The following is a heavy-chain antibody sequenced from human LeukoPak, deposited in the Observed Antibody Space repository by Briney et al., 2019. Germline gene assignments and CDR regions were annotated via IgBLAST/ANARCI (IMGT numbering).Heavy chain of an antibody. Sequence: GGSLRLSCAASGFTFSRSAVHWVRQAPGKGLEWVAVISHDGSNTDYTDSVKGRFTISRDNSKNTLYLQMNSLRAEDTAVYYCAKEMKPWMHFDYWGQGTLVTVSS. D-gene: IGHD5-12*01. J-gene: IGHJ4*02. CDR1: GFTFSRSA. CDR2: ISHDGSNT. V-gene: IGHV3-30*18. CDR3: AKEMKPWMHFDY.